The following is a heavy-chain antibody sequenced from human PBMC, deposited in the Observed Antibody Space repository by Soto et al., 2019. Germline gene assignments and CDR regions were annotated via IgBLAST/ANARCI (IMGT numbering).Heavy chain of an antibody. J-gene: IGHJ4*02. V-gene: IGHV4-4*07. Sequence: LPETLSLTCTVSGGSINTFYWSWVRQPAGKGLEWIGRIFSSGSTSFNPSLESRVAMSVDTSKNHFSLNLSSVTAADMAVYYCAREGSYSAYNFAHGIQLWSFDFWGQGALVTVSS. CDR2: IFSSGST. CDR1: GGSINTFY. CDR3: AREGSYSAYNFAHGIQLWSFDF. D-gene: IGHD5-12*01.